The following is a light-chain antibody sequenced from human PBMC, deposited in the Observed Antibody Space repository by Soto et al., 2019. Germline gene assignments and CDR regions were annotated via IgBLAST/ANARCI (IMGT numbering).Light chain of an antibody. Sequence: EVVLTQSPATLSLSPGESATLSYRASQSVDIYLAGYQQKPGQAPRLLIYDAYNRATGIPARFSGSGSGTDFTLTISSLEPEDFAVYYCQQRRIWPPLTFGGGTKVEIK. V-gene: IGKV3-11*01. CDR1: QSVDIY. CDR2: DAY. CDR3: QQRRIWPPLT. J-gene: IGKJ4*01.